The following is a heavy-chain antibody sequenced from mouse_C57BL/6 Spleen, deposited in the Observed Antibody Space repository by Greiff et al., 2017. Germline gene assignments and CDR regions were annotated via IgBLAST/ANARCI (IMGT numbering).Heavy chain of an antibody. CDR3: ARQFITTVSYYFDY. D-gene: IGHD1-1*01. V-gene: IGHV5-17*01. CDR1: GFTFSDYG. Sequence: DVMLVESGGGLVKPGGSLKLSCAASGFTFSDYGMHWVRQAPEKGLEWVAYISSGSSTIYYADTVKGRFTISRDNAKNTLFLQMTSLRSEDTAMYYCARQFITTVSYYFDYWGQGTTLTVSS. CDR2: ISSGSSTI. J-gene: IGHJ2*01.